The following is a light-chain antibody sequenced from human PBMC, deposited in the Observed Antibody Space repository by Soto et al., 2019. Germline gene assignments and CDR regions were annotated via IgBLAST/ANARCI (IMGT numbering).Light chain of an antibody. CDR2: AAS. CDR3: QQYYDSPRT. CDR1: QGISSY. V-gene: IGKV1-8*01. J-gene: IGKJ1*01. Sequence: IRMTQSPSSLSASTGDRVTITCRASQGISSYLAWYQQKPGKAPKLLIYAASTLQSGVPSRFSGSGSGTDFTLTISCLQSEDFATYYCQQYYDSPRTFGQGTKVDIK.